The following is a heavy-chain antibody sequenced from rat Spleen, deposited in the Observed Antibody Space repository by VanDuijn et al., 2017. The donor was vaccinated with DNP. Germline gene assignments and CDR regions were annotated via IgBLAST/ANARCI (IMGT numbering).Heavy chain of an antibody. CDR1: GYSITSNY. CDR3: ARWTRYFDY. V-gene: IGHV3-1*01. CDR2: ISYSGRT. Sequence: EVQLQESGSGLVKPSQSLFLTCSVTGYSITSNYWGWIRQFPGNKMEYIGNISYSGRTDYNPSLKSRLSITRATSKNHFLLHLNSVTTEDTATYYCARWTRYFDYWGQGIMVTVSS. D-gene: IGHD1-7*01. J-gene: IGHJ2*01.